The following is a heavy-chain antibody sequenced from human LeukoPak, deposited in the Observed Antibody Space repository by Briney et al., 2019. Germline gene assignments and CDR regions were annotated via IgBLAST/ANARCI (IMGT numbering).Heavy chain of an antibody. J-gene: IGHJ4*02. Sequence: GGSLRLSCAASGFTFSSYAMSWVRQAPGKGLEWVSAISGSGGSTYYADSVKGRFTISRDNSKNTLYLQMNSLRAEDTAVYYCAKSDPWYSSGSYLFDYRGQGTLVTVSS. D-gene: IGHD3-10*01. V-gene: IGHV3-23*01. CDR3: AKSDPWYSSGSYLFDY. CDR1: GFTFSSYA. CDR2: ISGSGGST.